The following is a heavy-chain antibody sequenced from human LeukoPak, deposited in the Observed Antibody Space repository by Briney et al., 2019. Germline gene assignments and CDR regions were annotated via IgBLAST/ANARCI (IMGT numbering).Heavy chain of an antibody. CDR1: GGSMTGSY. CDR3: VGGSGSYGD. V-gene: IGHV4-59*01. CDR2: IYYSGTT. Sequence: SETLSLTCTVSGGSMTGSYWSWIRQSPGKGLEWIGYIYYSGTTNYNPPLKSRVTISVDTSKNQFSLKLTSVTAADTAVYYCVGGSGSYGDWGQGTLVTVSS. J-gene: IGHJ4*02. D-gene: IGHD1-26*01.